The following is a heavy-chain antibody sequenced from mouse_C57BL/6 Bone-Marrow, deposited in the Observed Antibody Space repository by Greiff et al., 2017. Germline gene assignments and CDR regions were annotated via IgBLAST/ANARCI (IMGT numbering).Heavy chain of an antibody. CDR1: GYAFSSSW. CDR2: IYPGGGDT. V-gene: IGHV1-82*01. D-gene: IGHD1-1*01. Sequence: QVHVKQSGPELVKPGASVKISCKASGYAFSSSWMNWVKQRPGKGLEWIGRIYPGGGDTNYNVKFKGKATLTAAKASTTATMQLSSLTSGYSAVYFCASTLVASHWGQGTTLTVSS. CDR3: ASTLVASH. J-gene: IGHJ2*01.